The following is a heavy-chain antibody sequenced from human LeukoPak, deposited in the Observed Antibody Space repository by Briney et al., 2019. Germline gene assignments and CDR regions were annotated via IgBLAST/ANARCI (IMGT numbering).Heavy chain of an antibody. V-gene: IGHV3-33*08. Sequence: HPGGSLRLSCAASGFTFNTFGMHWVRQAPGKRLEWVAVTWYDGSYKYYGDSVKGRFTISRDNSKNTLFLQMNSLRAEDTAVYYCAKNLYCGGGSCYPSALGMDVWGQGTTVTVSS. D-gene: IGHD2-15*01. J-gene: IGHJ6*02. CDR2: TWYDGSYK. CDR1: GFTFNTFG. CDR3: AKNLYCGGGSCYPSALGMDV.